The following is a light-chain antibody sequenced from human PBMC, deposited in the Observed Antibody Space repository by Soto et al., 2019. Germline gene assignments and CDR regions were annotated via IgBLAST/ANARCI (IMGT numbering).Light chain of an antibody. CDR1: SSDVGGYNY. Sequence: QSVLTQPPSASGSPGQSVTISCTGTSSDVGGYNYVSWYQQHPGKAPKLMIYEVSKRPSGVPDRFSGSKSGNTASLTISGLQAEDEADYYCSSYTSRSTLDYVFGSGTKLTVL. CDR3: SSYTSRSTLDYV. V-gene: IGLV2-8*01. CDR2: EVS. J-gene: IGLJ1*01.